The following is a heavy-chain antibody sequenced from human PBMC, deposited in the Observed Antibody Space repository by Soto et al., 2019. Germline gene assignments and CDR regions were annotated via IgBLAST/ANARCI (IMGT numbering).Heavy chain of an antibody. CDR2: ISAYNGNT. CDR3: ARGLDGSGSYYTDY. D-gene: IGHD3-10*01. Sequence: GASVKVSCKASGYMFVTYGINWVRQAPGQGLEWMGWISAYNGNTKYAQNLQGRVTMTTDASTSTAYMEMRSLRSDDTAVYYCARGLDGSGSYYTDYWGPGXLVTVSS. CDR1: GYMFVTYG. V-gene: IGHV1-18*01. J-gene: IGHJ4*02.